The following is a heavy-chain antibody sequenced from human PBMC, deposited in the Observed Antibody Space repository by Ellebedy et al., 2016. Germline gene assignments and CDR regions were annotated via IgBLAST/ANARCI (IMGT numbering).Heavy chain of an antibody. Sequence: GESLKISCVVSGFSVSSNYLSWVRQAPGKGLEWVSVIYAGGSTFYADSVKGRFTISRDNSKNRLYLQMNSLKVEDTATYYCANVGGSGSYYNGYWGLGTPVTVSS. D-gene: IGHD3-10*01. CDR1: GFSVSSNY. V-gene: IGHV3-66*01. J-gene: IGHJ4*02. CDR2: IYAGGST. CDR3: ANVGGSGSYYNGY.